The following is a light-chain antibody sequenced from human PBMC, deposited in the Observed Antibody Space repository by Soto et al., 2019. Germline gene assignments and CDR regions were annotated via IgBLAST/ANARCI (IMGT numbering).Light chain of an antibody. CDR3: CSYACISTFV. Sequence: QFALTQPASLSGSPGQSVTISCTGTSSHLENYNLVSWYQHHPGKAPKLIIYDVNKRPSGISDRFSGSKSANTASLTISGLQTDDEADYYCCSYACISTFVFGGGTKVTVL. J-gene: IGLJ3*02. CDR1: SSHLENYNL. CDR2: DVN. V-gene: IGLV2-23*02.